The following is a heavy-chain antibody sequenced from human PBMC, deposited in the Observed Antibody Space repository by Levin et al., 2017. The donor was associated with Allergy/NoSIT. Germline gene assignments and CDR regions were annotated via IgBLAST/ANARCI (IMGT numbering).Heavy chain of an antibody. CDR1: GDSISSNNW. CDR2: ISHSGST. D-gene: IGHD5-18*01. J-gene: IGHJ4*02. V-gene: IGHV4-4*02. Sequence: GSLRLSCAVSGDSISSNNWWSWVRQTPGKGLEWIGEISHSGSTNYNPSLKSRVTISMDKSKNQFSLKLNSVTAADTAVYYCAKEGPDTAFDYWGQGTLVTVSS. CDR3: AKEGPDTAFDY.